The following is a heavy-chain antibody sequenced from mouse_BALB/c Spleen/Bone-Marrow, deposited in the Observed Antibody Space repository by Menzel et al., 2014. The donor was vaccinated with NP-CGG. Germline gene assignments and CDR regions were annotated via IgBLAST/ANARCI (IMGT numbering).Heavy chain of an antibody. CDR1: GFTFSSYT. CDR3: TRDQRYGNYIYAMDY. D-gene: IGHD2-10*02. Sequence: EVKLVESGGGLVKPGGSLKLSCAASGFTFSSYTMSWVRQTPEKRLEWVATISTGGSYTDYPDSVKGRFTISRDNAKNTLCLQMSSLKSEDTAMYYCTRDQRYGNYIYAMDYWGQGTSVTVSS. J-gene: IGHJ4*01. V-gene: IGHV5-6-4*01. CDR2: ISTGGSYT.